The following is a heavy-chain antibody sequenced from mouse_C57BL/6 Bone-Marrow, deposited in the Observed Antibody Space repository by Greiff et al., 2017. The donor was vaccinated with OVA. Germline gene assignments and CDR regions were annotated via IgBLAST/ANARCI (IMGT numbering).Heavy chain of an antibody. D-gene: IGHD1-1*01. CDR1: GYTFTDYY. CDR3: ASQKSSNYWYFDV. CDR2: IGPGSGST. J-gene: IGHJ1*03. Sequence: QVQLQPSGAELVKPGASVKISCKASGYTFTDYYINWVKQRPGQGLEWIGKIGPGSGSTYYNEKFKGKATLTADKSSSTAYMQLSSLTSEDSAVYVCASQKSSNYWYFDVRGTGTTVTVSS. V-gene: IGHV1-77*01.